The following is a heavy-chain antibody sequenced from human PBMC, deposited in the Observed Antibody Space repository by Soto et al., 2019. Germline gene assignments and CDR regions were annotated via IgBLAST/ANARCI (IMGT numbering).Heavy chain of an antibody. Sequence: QVQLVQSGAEVKKPGSSVKVSCKASGGTFSSYAISWVRQAPGQGLAWMGGIIPIFGTANYAQKFQGRVTITADESTSTAYMELSSLRSEDTAVYYCAREGEGCSSTSCYIYDAFDIWGQGTMVTVSS. CDR1: GGTFSSYA. D-gene: IGHD2-2*02. J-gene: IGHJ3*02. CDR2: IIPIFGTA. CDR3: AREGEGCSSTSCYIYDAFDI. V-gene: IGHV1-69*01.